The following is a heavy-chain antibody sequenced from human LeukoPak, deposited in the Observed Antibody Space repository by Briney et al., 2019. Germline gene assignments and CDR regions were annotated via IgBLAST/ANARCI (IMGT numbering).Heavy chain of an antibody. Sequence: PGGSLRLSCEGSGFDFDDYAMHWVRQAPGKGLEWVAGISWNSGSMGLADSVKGRFSISRDNAKKSLYLHMNSLTIEDTALYYCTKASRWLQLYIRGCYFDHWGLGTLVSVAA. CDR3: TKASRWLQLYIRGCYFDH. CDR2: ISWNSGSM. D-gene: IGHD5-24*01. V-gene: IGHV3-9*01. CDR1: GFDFDDYA. J-gene: IGHJ4*02.